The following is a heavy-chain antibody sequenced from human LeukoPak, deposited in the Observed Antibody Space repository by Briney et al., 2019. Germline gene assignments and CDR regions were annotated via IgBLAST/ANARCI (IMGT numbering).Heavy chain of an antibody. CDR2: IWYDGSTK. D-gene: IGHD2-8*01. Sequence: GGSLRLSCAASGFAFSSYGIHWVRQAPGKGLEGGAVIWYDGSTKYYADSVKGRFTISRDDSKNTLYLQMNSLRAEDTAVYYCARDWGHCTNGVCYRFDYWGQGALVTVSS. V-gene: IGHV3-33*01. J-gene: IGHJ4*02. CDR1: GFAFSSYG. CDR3: ARDWGHCTNGVCYRFDY.